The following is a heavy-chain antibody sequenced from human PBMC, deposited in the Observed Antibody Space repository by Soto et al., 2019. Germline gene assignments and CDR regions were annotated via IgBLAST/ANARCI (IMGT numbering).Heavy chain of an antibody. CDR3: ARDYCSTSSCYVY. CDR2: IWYDDSKK. CDR1: GFTFSNYG. J-gene: IGHJ4*02. V-gene: IGHV3-33*01. D-gene: IGHD2-2*01. Sequence: GGSLRLSCIASGFTFSNYGIHWVRQAPGKGLEWVALIWYDDSKKYYADSVKGRFIISRDTSKNTVHLQMNSLRAEDTALYYCARDYCSTSSCYVYWGQGTRVTVSS.